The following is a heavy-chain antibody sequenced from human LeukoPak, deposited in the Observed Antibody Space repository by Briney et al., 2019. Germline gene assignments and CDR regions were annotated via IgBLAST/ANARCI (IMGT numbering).Heavy chain of an antibody. Sequence: GGSLRLSCAASGFTLSTYGMHWVRQAPGKGLEWVAFIRYDGSNKYYADSVKGRFTISRDNSKNSLYLQMNSLRAEDTAVYYCARAGNYGDYEYFDYWGQGTLVTVSS. CDR3: ARAGNYGDYEYFDY. J-gene: IGHJ4*02. CDR1: GFTLSTYG. D-gene: IGHD4-17*01. CDR2: IRYDGSNK. V-gene: IGHV3-30*02.